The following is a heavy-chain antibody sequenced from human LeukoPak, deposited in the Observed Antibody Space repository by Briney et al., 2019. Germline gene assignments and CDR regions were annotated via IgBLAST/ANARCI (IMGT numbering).Heavy chain of an antibody. CDR3: ARVDTVMAYYFDL. CDR1: GFTVSTNC. V-gene: IGHV3-53*04. Sequence: GGSLRLSCAASGFTVSTNCMTWVRQAPGKGLEWVSTISNGGITYYADSVMGRFTISRHNSRNTLYLQMNSLRAEDTAVYYCARVDTVMAYYFDLWGQGTLVTHSS. CDR2: ISNGGIT. D-gene: IGHD5-18*01. J-gene: IGHJ4*02.